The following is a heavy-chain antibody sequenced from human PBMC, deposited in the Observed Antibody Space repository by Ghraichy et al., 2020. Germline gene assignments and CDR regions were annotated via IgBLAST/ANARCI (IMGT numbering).Heavy chain of an antibody. CDR1: GVSFSGYY. D-gene: IGHD2-2*01. Sequence: SETLSLTCAVYGVSFSGYYRSWIRQPPGKGLEWIGEINHSGRTNSNPALKSRVTISVDTSKNQFSLKLSSVTAADTAVYYCARANGTSCYRNWGQGTLVPVPS. CDR2: INHSGRT. CDR3: ARANGTSCYRN. J-gene: IGHJ4*02. V-gene: IGHV4-34*01.